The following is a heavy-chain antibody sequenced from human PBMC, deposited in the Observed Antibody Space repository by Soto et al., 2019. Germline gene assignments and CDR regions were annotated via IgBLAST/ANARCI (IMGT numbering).Heavy chain of an antibody. CDR3: ARDEGRDGYNYGGY. CDR2: IIPIFGTA. V-gene: IGHV1-69*12. Sequence: QVQLVQSGAEVKKPGSSVKVSCKASGGTFSSYAISWVRQAPGQGLEWMGGIIPIFGTANYAQKFQGRVTITADESTSTAHMELSSLRSEDTAVYYCARDEGRDGYNYGGYWGQGTLVTVSS. J-gene: IGHJ4*02. D-gene: IGHD5-12*01. CDR1: GGTFSSYA.